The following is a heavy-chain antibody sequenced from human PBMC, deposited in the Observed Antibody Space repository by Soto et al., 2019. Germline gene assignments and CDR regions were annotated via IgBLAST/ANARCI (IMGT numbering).Heavy chain of an antibody. J-gene: IGHJ4*02. CDR1: GGSISTAAYS. CDR3: ARERGGYGLFDS. D-gene: IGHD5-18*01. Sequence: QLQLQESGSGLVKPSHTLSLPCTVSGGSISTAAYSWSWIRQPPGKGLEWIGYIYPSGMPFYNPSLRSRVTISIDRSNDQFSLNLKSVTAADTAVYYCARERGGYGLFDSWGQGTLVTVSS. CDR2: IYPSGMP. V-gene: IGHV4-30-2*01.